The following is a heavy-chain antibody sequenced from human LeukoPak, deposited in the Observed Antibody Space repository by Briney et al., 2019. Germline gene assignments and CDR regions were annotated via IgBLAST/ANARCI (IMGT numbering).Heavy chain of an antibody. CDR2: IYYSGST. Sequence: PSETLSLTCTVSGGSMSSGDYCWGWIRQPPGKGLEWIGYIYYSGSTYYNPSLKSRVTISVDTSKNQFSLKLSSVTAADTAVYYCARVTSYYGSGSIDYWGQGTLVTVSS. CDR1: GGSMSSGDYC. D-gene: IGHD3-10*01. J-gene: IGHJ4*02. CDR3: ARVTSYYGSGSIDY. V-gene: IGHV4-30-4*01.